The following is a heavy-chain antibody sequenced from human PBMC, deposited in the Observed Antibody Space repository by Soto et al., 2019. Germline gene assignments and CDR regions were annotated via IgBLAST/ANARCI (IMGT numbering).Heavy chain of an antibody. V-gene: IGHV3-23*01. D-gene: IGHD4-17*01. CDR2: ISSSGDSA. CDR1: GFIFSTYA. J-gene: IGHJ3*02. CDR3: AHPRGYGVFDAVDI. Sequence: GGSLRLSCAASGFIFSTYAMNWVRQAPGKGLEWVSAISSSGDSAYYAESVRGRFTISRDNSINTLYLQMRSLRPEDTAVYYCAHPRGYGVFDAVDIWGQGTMVTVS.